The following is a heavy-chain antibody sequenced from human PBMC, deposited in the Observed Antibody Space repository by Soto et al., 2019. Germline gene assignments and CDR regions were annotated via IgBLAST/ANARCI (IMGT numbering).Heavy chain of an antibody. CDR2: ISAYNGNT. D-gene: IGHD2-15*01. J-gene: IGHJ4*02. CDR1: GYTFTSYG. Sequence: ASVKVSCKASGYTFTSYGISWVRQAPGQGLEWVGWISAYNGNTNYAQKLQARVTMATDTSTSTAYMELRGLRSDDTAVYYCARDPYCSGGTCYGVPDYWGQGTLVTVSS. V-gene: IGHV1-18*01. CDR3: ARDPYCSGGTCYGVPDY.